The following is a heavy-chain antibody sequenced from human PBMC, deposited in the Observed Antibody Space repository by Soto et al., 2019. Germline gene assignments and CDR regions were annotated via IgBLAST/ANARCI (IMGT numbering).Heavy chain of an antibody. J-gene: IGHJ4*02. CDR3: ARGGSTGSRLDY. Sequence: QVQLVQSGAEVKKPGSSVKVSCNASGGTFSSYAISWVRQAPGQGLEWMGGIVPIFGTANYAQKFQGRVTITADESTSSAYMELGSLRSEDTAVYYCARGGSTGSRLDYWGQGTLVTVSS. CDR2: IVPIFGTA. V-gene: IGHV1-69*01. D-gene: IGHD1-1*01. CDR1: GGTFSSYA.